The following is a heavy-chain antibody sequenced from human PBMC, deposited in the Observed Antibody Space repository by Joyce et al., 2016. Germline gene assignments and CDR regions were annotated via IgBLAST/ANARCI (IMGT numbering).Heavy chain of an antibody. V-gene: IGHV1-3*01. J-gene: IGHJ3*02. CDR2: INSNNRNT. Sequence: QVQLVQSGAEVQKPGASVKVSCKASGYTFTNYAMHWGHQAPGQRLEWMWWINSNNRNTKYSQECQGRGTITTKTTTSTAYMELSNLRSEDTAVYYCTGDDQEKQEYDFGSDYIVGAFDIWGQGTMVTVSS. D-gene: IGHD3-3*01. CDR1: GYTFTNYA. CDR3: TGDDQEKQEYDFGSDYIVGAFDI.